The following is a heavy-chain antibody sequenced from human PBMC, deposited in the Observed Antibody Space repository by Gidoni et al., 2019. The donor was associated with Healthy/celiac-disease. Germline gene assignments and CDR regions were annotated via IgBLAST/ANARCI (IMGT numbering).Heavy chain of an antibody. D-gene: IGHD3-22*01. CDR3: AKGPTYYYDSSGYLELELFDY. J-gene: IGHJ4*02. CDR1: GFTFSSDA. Sequence: EVQLLASGGGLVQTGGSLRLSCAASGFTFSSDAMSWVRQAPGKGLDWVSAISGSGGSTYYADSVKGRFTISRDNSKNTLYLQMNSLRGEDTAVYYCAKGPTYYYDSSGYLELELFDYWGQGTLVTVSS. CDR2: ISGSGGST. V-gene: IGHV3-23*01.